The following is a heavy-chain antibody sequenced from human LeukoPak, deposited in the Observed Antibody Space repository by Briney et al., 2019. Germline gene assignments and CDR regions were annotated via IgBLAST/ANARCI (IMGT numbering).Heavy chain of an antibody. CDR2: ISSSSTI. CDR1: GFTFSSYS. Sequence: GGSLRLSCAASGFTFSSYSMNWVRQAPGKGLEWVSYISSSSTIYYADSVKGRFTISRDNAKNSLYLQMNSLRAEDTAVYYCARDRVAGVSSSPGLLDYWGQGTLVTVSS. D-gene: IGHD6-6*01. V-gene: IGHV3-48*01. CDR3: ARDRVAGVSSSPGLLDY. J-gene: IGHJ4*02.